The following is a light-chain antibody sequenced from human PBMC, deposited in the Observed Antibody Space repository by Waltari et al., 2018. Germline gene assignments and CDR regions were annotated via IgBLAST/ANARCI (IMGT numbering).Light chain of an antibody. CDR3: MQGVQLPWT. CDR2: EVS. CDR1: QSLAHSDGTTF. Sequence: DIVMTQTPLSSPVTLGQPASISCRSSQSLAHSDGTTFLNWLHQRPGQPPRLLIYEVSKRFSGVPDRFSGSGAGTDFILKISRVEAEDVGVYYCMQGVQLPWTFGQGTKVELK. J-gene: IGKJ1*01. V-gene: IGKV2-24*01.